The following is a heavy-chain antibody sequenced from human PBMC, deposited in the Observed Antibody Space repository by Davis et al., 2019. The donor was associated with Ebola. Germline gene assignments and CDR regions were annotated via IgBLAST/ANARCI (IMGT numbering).Heavy chain of an antibody. CDR2: ISSSSSYI. V-gene: IGHV3-21*01. CDR3: ARVWSSGYEDFDY. J-gene: IGHJ4*02. CDR1: GFTFSSYS. Sequence: GESLKISCAASGFTFSSYSMNWVRQAPGKGLEWVSSISSSSSYIYYADSVKGRFTISRDNAKNSLYPQMNSLRAEDTAVYYCARVWSSGYEDFDYWGQGTLVTVSS. D-gene: IGHD5-12*01.